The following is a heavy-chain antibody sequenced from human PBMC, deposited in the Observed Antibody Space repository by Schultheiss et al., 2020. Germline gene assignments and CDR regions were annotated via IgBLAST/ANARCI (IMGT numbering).Heavy chain of an antibody. CDR2: ISYDGSNK. CDR3: AREKEIHDYSNGGFDP. Sequence: GGSLRLYCAASGFTFSSYAMHWVRQAPGKGLEWVAVISYDGSNKYYADSVKGRFTISRDNSKNTLYLQMNSLRAEDTAVYYCAREKEIHDYSNGGFDPWGQGTLVTVSS. CDR1: GFTFSSYA. D-gene: IGHD4-11*01. V-gene: IGHV3-30-3*01. J-gene: IGHJ5*02.